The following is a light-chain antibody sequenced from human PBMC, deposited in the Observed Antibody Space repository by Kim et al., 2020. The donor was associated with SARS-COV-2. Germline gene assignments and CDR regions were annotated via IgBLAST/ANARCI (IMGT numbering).Light chain of an antibody. Sequence: DIQMTQSPSTLSASVGDRVTITCRASQSISSWLAWYQQKPGKAPKLLIYKASSLESGVPSRFSGSGSGTEFTLTISSLQPDDFATYYCQQYNNYGTWTFGQGTKLEI. CDR2: KAS. CDR1: QSISSW. J-gene: IGKJ1*01. CDR3: QQYNNYGTWT. V-gene: IGKV1-5*03.